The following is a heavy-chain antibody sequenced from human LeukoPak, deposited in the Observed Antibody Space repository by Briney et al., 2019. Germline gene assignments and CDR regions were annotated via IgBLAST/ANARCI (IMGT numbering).Heavy chain of an antibody. J-gene: IGHJ4*02. CDR1: GYSISSSFY. D-gene: IGHD5-18*01. V-gene: IGHV4-38-2*01. CDR2: IYDSGST. Sequence: SETLSLTCAVSGYSISSSFYWGWIRQPPGKGLEWIGIIYDSGSTYYNPSLKSRVTISVDTSKNQFSLKLSSVTATDTAVYYCAADSYGFPPDYWGQGTLVTVSS. CDR3: AADSYGFPPDY.